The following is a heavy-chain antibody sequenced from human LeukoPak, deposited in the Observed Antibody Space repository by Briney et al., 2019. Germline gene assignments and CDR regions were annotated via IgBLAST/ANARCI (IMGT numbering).Heavy chain of an antibody. CDR1: GGSISSSSYS. CDR3: ARQGTTIAAPPFYFDY. V-gene: IGHV4-39*01. J-gene: IGHJ4*02. CDR2: IYYSGST. D-gene: IGHD6-6*01. Sequence: PSETLSLTCTVSGGSISSSSYSWGWIRQPPGKGLEWIGSIYYSGSTYYNPSLKSRVTISVDTSKNQFSLKLSSVTAADTAVYYCARQGTTIAAPPFYFDYWGQGTLVTVSS.